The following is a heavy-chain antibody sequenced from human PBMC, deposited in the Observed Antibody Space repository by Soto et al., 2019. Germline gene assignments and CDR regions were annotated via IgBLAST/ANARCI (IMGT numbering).Heavy chain of an antibody. Sequence: QVQLVQSGAEVKEPGASVKVSCKASGYTFTNYDSNWIRQATGQGPEWMGWVNPNSGNTGYAQKFQGRVIMTRSTAINTAYMELKNLQPEDTAVYYCVAPTIRGLAADVWGQGTTVTVSS. CDR2: VNPNSGNT. D-gene: IGHD6-13*01. J-gene: IGHJ6*02. V-gene: IGHV1-8*01. CDR1: GYTFTNYD. CDR3: VAPTIRGLAADV.